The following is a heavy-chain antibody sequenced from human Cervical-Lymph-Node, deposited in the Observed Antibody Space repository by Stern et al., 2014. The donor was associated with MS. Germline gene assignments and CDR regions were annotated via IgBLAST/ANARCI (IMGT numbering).Heavy chain of an antibody. V-gene: IGHV1-69*12. CDR3: ARYRSSVDWYFDL. J-gene: IGHJ2*01. Sequence: QVQLVQSGAEVKKPGSSVKVSCRASGGTFRNDGFSWVRQAPGQGLEWMGGVIPMFGITNSAQKFQGRLTITADESTSTVYMELSNLRPDDTALYFCARYRSSVDWYFDLWGRGTLVTVSS. D-gene: IGHD3-16*02. CDR1: GGTFRNDG. CDR2: VIPMFGIT.